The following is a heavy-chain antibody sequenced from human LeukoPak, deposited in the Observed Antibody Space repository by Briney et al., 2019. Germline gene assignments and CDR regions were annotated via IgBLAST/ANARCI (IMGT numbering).Heavy chain of an antibody. CDR3: ARKRISDGFHRGFDF. Sequence: SGPTLVNPTQTLTLTCSFSGFSLTTFGVGVGWIRQPPGKALEWLALTYWDDDDRYSPSLITRLTITKDTSKNQVVLTMTNMDPVDTATYYCARKRISDGFHRGFDFWGQGTLVTVSS. D-gene: IGHD5-24*01. V-gene: IGHV2-5*02. CDR2: TYWDDDD. CDR1: GFSLTTFGVG. J-gene: IGHJ4*02.